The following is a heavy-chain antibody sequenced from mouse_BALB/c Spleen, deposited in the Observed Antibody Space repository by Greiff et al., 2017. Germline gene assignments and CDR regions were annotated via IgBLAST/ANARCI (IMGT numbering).Heavy chain of an antibody. J-gene: IGHJ2*01. D-gene: IGHD2-1*01. CDR1: GISITTGNYR. CDR3: ARGDYGNSFDY. Sequence: DVHLVESGPGLVKPSQTVSLTCTVTGISITTGNYRWSWIRQFPGNKLEWIGYIYYSGTITYNPSLTSRTTITRDTSKNQFFLEMNSLTAEDTATYYCARGDYGNSFDYWGQGTTLTVSS. V-gene: IGHV3-5*02. CDR2: IYYSGTI.